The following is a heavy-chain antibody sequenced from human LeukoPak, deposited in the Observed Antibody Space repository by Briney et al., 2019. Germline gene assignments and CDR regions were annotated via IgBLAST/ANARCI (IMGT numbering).Heavy chain of an antibody. CDR3: ARGGRYNWNYVDY. Sequence: GGSLRLSCAASGFTFSSYSVNWVRQAPGKGLEGVSYISSSSSTIYYADSVKSRFTISRDNAKNSLYLQMNSLRAEDTAVYYCARGGRYNWNYVDYWGQGTLVTVSS. D-gene: IGHD1-20*01. J-gene: IGHJ4*02. CDR1: GFTFSSYS. CDR2: ISSSSSTI. V-gene: IGHV3-48*04.